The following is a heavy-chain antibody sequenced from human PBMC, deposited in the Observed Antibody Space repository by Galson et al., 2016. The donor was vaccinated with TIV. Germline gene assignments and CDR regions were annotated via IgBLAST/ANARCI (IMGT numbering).Heavy chain of an antibody. D-gene: IGHD6-13*01. CDR3: ARGSSWSPFYGMDV. CDR1: GYTFTTYG. Sequence: SVKVSCKASGYTFTTYGTHWVRQAPGHRLEWMGWINAGDGSTKYSQNFQGRLSITTDTSATTAYMELSSLRSEGTAVYFCARGSSWSPFYGMDVWGQGTTVIVSS. V-gene: IGHV1-3*01. CDR2: INAGDGST. J-gene: IGHJ6*02.